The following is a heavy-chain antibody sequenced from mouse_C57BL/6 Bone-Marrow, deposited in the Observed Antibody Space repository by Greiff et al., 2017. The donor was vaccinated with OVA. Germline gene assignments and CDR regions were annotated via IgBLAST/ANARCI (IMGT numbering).Heavy chain of an antibody. CDR2: IYPRSGNT. CDR1: GYTFTSYG. CDR3: ARRTGTAY. D-gene: IGHD4-1*01. J-gene: IGHJ3*01. Sequence: VQLQQSGAELARPGASVKLSCKASGYTFTSYGISWVKQRTGQGLEWIGEIYPRSGNTYYNEKLKGKATLTADKSSSTAYMELRSLTSEDSAVYFCARRTGTAYGGQGTLVTVSA. V-gene: IGHV1-81*01.